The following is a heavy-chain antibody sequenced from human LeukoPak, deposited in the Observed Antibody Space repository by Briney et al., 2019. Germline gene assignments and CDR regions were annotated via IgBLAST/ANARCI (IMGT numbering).Heavy chain of an antibody. Sequence: PGGSLRLSCAASGFTFSNAWMSWVRQAPGKGLEWVGRIKSKTDGGTTDYAAPVKGRFTTSRDDSKNTLYLQMNSLKTEDTAVYYCTTLPEAYSSGYYFDYWGQGTLVTASS. CDR3: TTLPEAYSSGYYFDY. V-gene: IGHV3-15*01. D-gene: IGHD3-22*01. J-gene: IGHJ4*02. CDR1: GFTFSNAW. CDR2: IKSKTDGGTT.